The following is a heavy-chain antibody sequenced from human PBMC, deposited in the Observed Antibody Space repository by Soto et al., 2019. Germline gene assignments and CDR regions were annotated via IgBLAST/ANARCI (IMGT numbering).Heavy chain of an antibody. V-gene: IGHV1-3*01. J-gene: IGHJ4*02. CDR3: AKDIGSSGWYWSATLDY. CDR2: INAGNGNT. Sequence: ASVKVSCKASGYTFTSYAMHWVRQAPGQRLEWMGWINAGNGNTKYSQKFQGRVTITRDTSASTAYMELNSLRAEDTAVYYCAKDIGSSGWYWSATLDYWGQGTLVTVSS. CDR1: GYTFTSYA. D-gene: IGHD6-13*01.